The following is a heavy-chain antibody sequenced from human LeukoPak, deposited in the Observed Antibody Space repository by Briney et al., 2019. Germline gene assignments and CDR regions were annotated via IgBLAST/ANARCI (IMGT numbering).Heavy chain of an antibody. V-gene: IGHV3-23*01. CDR3: AKDRTVGASYWYFDL. CDR2: ISSATGRT. J-gene: IGHJ2*01. Sequence: GGSLRLSCAASGFTFDSYAMNWVRQAPGKGLEWVSVISSATGRTYYADSVKGRFTISRDSSKNTLFLHMNTLRAEDTAIYYCAKDRTVGASYWYFDLWGRGALVTVSS. D-gene: IGHD1-26*01. CDR1: GFTFDSYA.